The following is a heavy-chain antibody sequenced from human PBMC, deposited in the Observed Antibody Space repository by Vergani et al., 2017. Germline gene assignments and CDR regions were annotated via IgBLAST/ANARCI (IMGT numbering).Heavy chain of an antibody. Sequence: QVQLQESGPGLVKPSETLSLTCTVSGGSISSYYWSWIRQPPGKGLEWIGYIYYSGSTNYNPSLKSRVTISVDTSKNQFSLKLSSVTAADTAVYYCARVWGLAPPSYMDVWGKGTTVTVSS. V-gene: IGHV4-59*01. J-gene: IGHJ6*03. CDR3: ARVWGLAPPSYMDV. CDR2: IYYSGST. D-gene: IGHD2-21*02. CDR1: GGSISSYY.